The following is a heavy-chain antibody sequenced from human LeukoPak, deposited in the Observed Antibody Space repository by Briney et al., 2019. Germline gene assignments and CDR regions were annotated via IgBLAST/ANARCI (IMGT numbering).Heavy chain of an antibody. CDR3: ARNPPYCTSTDCYNDY. J-gene: IGHJ4*02. CDR1: RYTFTIYY. Sequence: ASVKVSCKASRYTFTIYYMHWVRQAPGQGLEWMGWINPNSGATTYAQRFQGRVTMTRDTSISTAYMELSGLTSDDTGVYYCARNPPYCTSTDCYNDYWGQGTLVTVSS. V-gene: IGHV1-2*02. D-gene: IGHD2-2*02. CDR2: INPNSGAT.